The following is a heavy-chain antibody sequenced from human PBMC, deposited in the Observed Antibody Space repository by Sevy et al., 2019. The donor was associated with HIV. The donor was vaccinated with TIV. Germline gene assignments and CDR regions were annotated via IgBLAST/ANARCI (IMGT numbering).Heavy chain of an antibody. J-gene: IGHJ6*02. CDR3: ARVVTIFGVVILDV. D-gene: IGHD3-3*01. CDR1: GGSISSYY. Sequence: SETLSLTCTVSGGSISSYYWSWIRQPPGKGLEWIGYIYYSGSTNYNPSLKSRVTISVDTSKNQFSLKLSSVTAADTAVYYCARVVTIFGVVILDVWGQGPTVTVSS. V-gene: IGHV4-59*01. CDR2: IYYSGST.